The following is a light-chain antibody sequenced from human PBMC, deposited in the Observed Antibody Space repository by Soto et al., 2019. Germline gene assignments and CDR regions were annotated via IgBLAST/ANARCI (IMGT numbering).Light chain of an antibody. CDR1: QSVSNN. V-gene: IGKV3-15*01. CDR3: QQYNNWPRT. CDR2: AAS. J-gene: IGKJ1*01. Sequence: EIVLTQSPGTLSLSPGERATLSCRASQSVSNNYLAWYQQKPGQAPRLLIYAASTRATGFPARFSGSGSGTEFTLTISGLQSEDFAVYYCQQYNNWPRTFGQGTKVDTK.